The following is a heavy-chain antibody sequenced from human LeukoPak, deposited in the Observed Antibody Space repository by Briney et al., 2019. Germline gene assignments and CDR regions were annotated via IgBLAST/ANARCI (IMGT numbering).Heavy chain of an antibody. D-gene: IGHD3-3*01. CDR2: IRYDESGK. J-gene: IGHJ6*03. V-gene: IGHV3-30*02. CDR3: AKISQPRLGSGYHLRVYYHMNV. Sequence: GGSLRLSCAASGLSFSNYGMHWVRQAPGKGLEWVTFIRYDESGKYYADSVKGRFTISRDNSQNTLYLQMNSLRPEDTAVYYCAKISQPRLGSGYHLRVYYHMNVWGKGTTVIVSS. CDR1: GLSFSNYG.